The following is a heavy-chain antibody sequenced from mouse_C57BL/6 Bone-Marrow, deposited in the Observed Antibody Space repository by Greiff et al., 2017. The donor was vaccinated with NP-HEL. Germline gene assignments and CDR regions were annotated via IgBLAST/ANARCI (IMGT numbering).Heavy chain of an antibody. V-gene: IGHV1-58*01. D-gene: IGHD2-1*01. Sequence: EVQLQESGAELVRPGSSVKMSCKTSGYTFTSYGINWVKPRPGQGLDWIGYIYIGNGYTEYNEKFKGKATLTSDTSSSTAYMQLSSLTSEDSAIYFCARDYYGNYVRFAYWGQGTLVTVSA. CDR2: IYIGNGYT. J-gene: IGHJ3*01. CDR1: GYTFTSYG. CDR3: ARDYYGNYVRFAY.